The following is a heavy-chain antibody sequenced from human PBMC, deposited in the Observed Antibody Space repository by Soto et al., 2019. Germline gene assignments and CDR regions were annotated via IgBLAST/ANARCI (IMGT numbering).Heavy chain of an antibody. CDR2: IYFNGNT. Sequence: ETLSLTCTVSSASFSKYYWSWIRQPPGKGLEWIGYIYFNGNTNYNPSLKRRVTISIDTSKKQISLNLTSVTDADTAVYYCASVTFGGVVLAHWGQGTLVTVSS. D-gene: IGHD3-16*01. CDR3: ASVTFGGVVLAH. V-gene: IGHV4-59*01. J-gene: IGHJ4*02. CDR1: SASFSKYY.